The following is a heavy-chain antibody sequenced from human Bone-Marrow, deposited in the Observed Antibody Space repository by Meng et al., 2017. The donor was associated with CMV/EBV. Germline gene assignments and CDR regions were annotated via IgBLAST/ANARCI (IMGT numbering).Heavy chain of an antibody. V-gene: IGHV3-30*04. D-gene: IGHD6-19*01. CDR3: ARDRRQWLAPGAFDAFDI. J-gene: IGHJ3*02. CDR1: GFTFSSYA. CDR2: ISYDGSNK. Sequence: GESLKISCAASGFTFSSYAMHWVRQAPGKGLEWVAVISYDGSNKYYADSVKGRFTISRDNAKNSLYLQMTSLRAEDTAVYYCARDRRQWLAPGAFDAFDIWGQGTMVTVSS.